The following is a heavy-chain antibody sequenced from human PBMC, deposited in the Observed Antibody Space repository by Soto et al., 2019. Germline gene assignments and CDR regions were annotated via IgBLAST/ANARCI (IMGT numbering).Heavy chain of an antibody. CDR1: GFTFSSYG. D-gene: IGHD6-13*01. CDR3: ARPRIAASDYFDS. V-gene: IGHV3-33*01. CDR2: IWYDGSKK. J-gene: IGHJ4*02. Sequence: QVQLVESGGGVVQPGRSLRLSCAASGFTFSSYGMHWVRQAPGKGLEWVAIIWYDGSKKYYADSMKGRFTISRDNPKNTLYLQMNSLRDEDTAVYFCARPRIAASDYFDSWGQGTLVTVSS.